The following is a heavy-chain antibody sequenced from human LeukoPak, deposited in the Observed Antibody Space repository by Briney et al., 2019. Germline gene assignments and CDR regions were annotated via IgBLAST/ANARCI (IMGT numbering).Heavy chain of an antibody. CDR1: GFTIGTAW. CDR2: IKSEGEGATT. CDR3: IAHFPYFYGFDV. V-gene: IGHV3-15*01. J-gene: IGHJ6*04. D-gene: IGHD3-3*02. Sequence: GGSLRLSRVSSGFTIGTAWMSWVRQAPGKGLEWLGHIKSEGEGATTDYAAPAKGRFAISRDDSKNMIYLQMSSLKIDDTAIYYCIAHFPYFYGFDVWGKGTTVTVSS.